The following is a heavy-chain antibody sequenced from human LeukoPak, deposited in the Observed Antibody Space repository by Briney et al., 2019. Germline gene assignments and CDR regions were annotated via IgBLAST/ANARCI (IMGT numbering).Heavy chain of an antibody. D-gene: IGHD6-19*01. V-gene: IGHV4-34*01. Sequence: SETLSLTCAVYGGSFSGYYWSWIRQPPGKGLEWIGEINHSGSTNYNPSLKSRVTISVDTSKNQFSLKLSSVTAADTAVYYCAGGCPYSSGWQFYYYYYMDVWGKGTTVTVSS. CDR3: AGGCPYSSGWQFYYYYYMDV. J-gene: IGHJ6*03. CDR1: GGSFSGYY. CDR2: INHSGST.